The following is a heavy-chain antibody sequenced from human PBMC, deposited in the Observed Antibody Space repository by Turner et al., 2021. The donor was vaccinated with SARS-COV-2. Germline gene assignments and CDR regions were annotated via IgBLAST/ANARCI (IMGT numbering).Heavy chain of an antibody. D-gene: IGHD2-21*02. J-gene: IGHJ4*02. V-gene: IGHV1-24*01. CDR3: ATGYAYCGGDCSIHY. Sequence: QVQLVQSGAEVKKPGASVKVSCKVSGSPLPELSMHWVRQAPGKGLEWMGGFDPEDAETIYAQKFQGRVTMTEDTSTDTAYMELSSLRSEDTAVYYCATGYAYCGGDCSIHYWGQGTLVTVSS. CDR1: GSPLPELS. CDR2: FDPEDAET.